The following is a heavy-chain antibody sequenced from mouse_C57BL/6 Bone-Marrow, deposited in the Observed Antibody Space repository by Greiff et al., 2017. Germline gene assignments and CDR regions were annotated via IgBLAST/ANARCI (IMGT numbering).Heavy chain of an antibody. D-gene: IGHD2-3*01. V-gene: IGHV14-4*01. CDR1: GFNIKDDY. J-gene: IGHJ2*01. CDR2: IDPEIGDT. CDR3: SSVDGNYFDF. Sequence: VQLQQSGAELVRPGASVKLSCTASGFNIKDDYIHWVKQRPEQGLEWIGWIDPEIGDTEYASKFQGKATITSDTTSNTADLQLSSLTSEDTAVYYCSSVDGNYFDFWGQGTPLTDAS.